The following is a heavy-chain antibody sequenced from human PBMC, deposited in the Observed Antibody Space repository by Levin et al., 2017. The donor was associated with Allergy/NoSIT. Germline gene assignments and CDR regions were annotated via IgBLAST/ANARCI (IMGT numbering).Heavy chain of an antibody. CDR3: ARDEGFWSGYYNYYYYGMDV. D-gene: IGHD3-3*01. CDR2: IKQDGSEK. CDR1: GFTFSSYW. V-gene: IGHV3-7*01. J-gene: IGHJ6*02. Sequence: GGSLRLSCAASGFTFSSYWMSWVRQAPGKGLEWVANIKQDGSEKYYVDSVKGRFTISRDNAKNSLYLQMNSLRAEDTAVYYCARDEGFWSGYYNYYYYGMDVWGQGTTVTVSS.